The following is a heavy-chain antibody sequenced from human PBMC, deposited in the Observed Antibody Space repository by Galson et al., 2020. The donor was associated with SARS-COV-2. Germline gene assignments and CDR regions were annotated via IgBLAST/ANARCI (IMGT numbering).Heavy chain of an antibody. J-gene: IGHJ4*02. D-gene: IGHD1-26*01. CDR3: AKAYSGSYLGYFDY. V-gene: IGHV3-30*18. CDR2: ISSAGSNK. CDR1: GFTFSSYG. Sequence: GGSLRLSCPASGFTFSSYGMHWVRQAPGKGLEWVAVISSAGSNKYYADSVKGRFTISRDNSKNTLYLQMNSLRAEDTAVYYCAKAYSGSYLGYFDYWGQGTLVTVSS.